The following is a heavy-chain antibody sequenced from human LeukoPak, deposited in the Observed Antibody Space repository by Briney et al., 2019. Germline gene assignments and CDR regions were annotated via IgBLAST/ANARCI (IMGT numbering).Heavy chain of an antibody. CDR2: ISDDGSNI. Sequence: GGSLRLSCAASGLTLSSYSMNWVRQAPGKGLEWVAVISDDGSNIYYADSVKGRFTISRDNSKNTLYLQMNSLGGEDTAVYYCARESVFDSWGQGTLVTVSS. J-gene: IGHJ4*02. CDR3: ARESVFDS. V-gene: IGHV3-30-3*01. CDR1: GLTLSSYS.